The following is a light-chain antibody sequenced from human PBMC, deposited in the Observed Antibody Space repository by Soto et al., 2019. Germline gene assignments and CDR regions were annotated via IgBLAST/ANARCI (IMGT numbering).Light chain of an antibody. V-gene: IGLV2-14*01. CDR2: DVN. J-gene: IGLJ3*02. CDR1: SGDIGDYNY. CDR3: SSYTTSSTLV. Sequence: QSALTQPASVSGSPGQSITISCVGTSGDIGDYNYVSWYQQHPGKVPKVIIYDVNNRPLGVSNRFSGSKSGNTASLTISGLQAEDEADYYCSSYTTSSTLVFGGGTQLTVL.